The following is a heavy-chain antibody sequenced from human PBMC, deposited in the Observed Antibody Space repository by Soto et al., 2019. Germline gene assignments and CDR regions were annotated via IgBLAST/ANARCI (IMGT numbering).Heavy chain of an antibody. CDR1: GGTFSSYT. D-gene: IGHD6-13*01. CDR2: IIPILGIA. V-gene: IGHV1-69*02. Sequence: QVQLVQSGAEVKKPGSSVKVSCKASGGTFSSYTISWVRQAPGQGLEWMGRIIPILGIANYAQKFQGRVTITADKSTSTAYMELSSLRSEDTAVYYCASLSIAAFVYFDYWGQGTLVTVSS. CDR3: ASLSIAAFVYFDY. J-gene: IGHJ4*02.